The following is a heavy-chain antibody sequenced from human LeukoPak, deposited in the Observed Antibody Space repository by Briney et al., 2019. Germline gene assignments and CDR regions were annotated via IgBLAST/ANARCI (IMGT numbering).Heavy chain of an antibody. D-gene: IGHD4-17*01. CDR1: GFSFSSHA. V-gene: IGHV3-23*01. CDR2: ISISGDDT. J-gene: IGHJ4*02. CDR3: ANEIRPNDY. Sequence: GGSLRLSCATSGFSFSSHAMTWVREAPGKGLEWLSAISISGDDTYYADSVKGRFTISRDNSKNTLYLQMNSLSADDTAMYYCANEIRPNDYWGQGTLVTVSS.